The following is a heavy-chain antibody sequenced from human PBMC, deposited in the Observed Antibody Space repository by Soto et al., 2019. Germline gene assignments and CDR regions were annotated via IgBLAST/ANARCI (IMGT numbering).Heavy chain of an antibody. V-gene: IGHV4-59*01. Sequence: SETLSLTCTVSGGTINTYFWNWIRQPPGKGLQWIGHIDYTGHTIYNPSLESRVTMSVDTSNNQFSLKLSSVTAADTAVYYCARDRVGSPTYYDYIWGSSNQDAFDIWGQGTMVTVSS. D-gene: IGHD3-16*01. CDR2: IDYTGHT. J-gene: IGHJ3*02. CDR1: GGTINTYF. CDR3: ARDRVGSPTYYDYIWGSSNQDAFDI.